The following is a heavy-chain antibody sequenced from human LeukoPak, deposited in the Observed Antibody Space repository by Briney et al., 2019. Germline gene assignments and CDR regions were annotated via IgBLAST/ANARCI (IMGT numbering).Heavy chain of an antibody. Sequence: PGRSLRLSRAASGFTFSSYAMHWVRQAPGKGLEWVAVISYDGSNKYYADSVKGRFTISRDNSKNTLYLQMNSLRAEDTAVYYCARDRDSGWYSFGYWGQGTLVTVSS. J-gene: IGHJ4*02. V-gene: IGHV3-30-3*01. CDR3: ARDRDSGWYSFGY. D-gene: IGHD6-19*01. CDR1: GFTFSSYA. CDR2: ISYDGSNK.